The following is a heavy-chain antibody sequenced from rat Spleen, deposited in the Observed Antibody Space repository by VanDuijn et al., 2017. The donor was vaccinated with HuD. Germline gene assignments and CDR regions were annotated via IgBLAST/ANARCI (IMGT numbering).Heavy chain of an antibody. CDR1: GFTFSDYA. D-gene: IGHD1-11*01. Sequence: EVQLVESGGGLVQPGRSLKFSCAASGFTFSDYAMAWVRQAPKKGLEWVASISPSGGSTYYRDSVKGRFTISRDNAENTVYLQMNSLQTEDTAMYFCARGVSYFDYWGQGVMVTVSS. V-gene: IGHV5-17*01. CDR2: ISPSGGST. J-gene: IGHJ2*01. CDR3: ARGVSYFDY.